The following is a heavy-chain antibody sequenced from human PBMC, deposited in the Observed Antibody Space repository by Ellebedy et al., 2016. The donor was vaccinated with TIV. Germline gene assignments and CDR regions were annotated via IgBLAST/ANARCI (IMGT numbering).Heavy chain of an antibody. V-gene: IGHV3-30*18. J-gene: IGHJ4*02. CDR1: GFTFSTYG. CDR3: AKDLWDLSGLDY. CDR2: ISYDGSDK. D-gene: IGHD1-26*01. Sequence: PGGSLRLSCAASGFTFSTYGIHWVRQAPGKGLEWVALISYDGSDKYYADSVKGRFTISRDTSKNMLYLQMNGLRVEDTALYYCAKDLWDLSGLDYWGQGALVTVAS.